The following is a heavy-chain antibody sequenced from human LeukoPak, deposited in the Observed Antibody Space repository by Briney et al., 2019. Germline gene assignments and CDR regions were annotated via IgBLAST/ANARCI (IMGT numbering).Heavy chain of an antibody. J-gene: IGHJ4*02. D-gene: IGHD2-2*01. CDR2: ISGDSRYI. V-gene: IGHV3-21*01. CDR3: ARAPTVLVGYCSSSSCQADY. Sequence: PGGSLRLSCAASGFNFNTYTMNWVRQAPGKGLEWVSAISGDSRYIYYADSVRGRFTISRDNAENSLYLQMNSLRVEDTAVYYCARAPTVLVGYCSSSSCQADYWGQGTLVTVSS. CDR1: GFNFNTYT.